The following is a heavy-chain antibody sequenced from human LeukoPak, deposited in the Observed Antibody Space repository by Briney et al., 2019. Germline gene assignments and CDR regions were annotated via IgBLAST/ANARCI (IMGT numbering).Heavy chain of an antibody. CDR1: GFTFSSYA. Sequence: GGSLRLSCAASGFTFSSYAMHWVRQAPGKGLEWVAVISYDGSNKYYADSVKGRFTISGDNSKNTLYLQMNSLRAEDTAVYYCARESIVVLLDPWGQGTLVTVSS. J-gene: IGHJ5*02. CDR3: ARESIVVLLDP. V-gene: IGHV3-30*01. CDR2: ISYDGSNK. D-gene: IGHD2-15*01.